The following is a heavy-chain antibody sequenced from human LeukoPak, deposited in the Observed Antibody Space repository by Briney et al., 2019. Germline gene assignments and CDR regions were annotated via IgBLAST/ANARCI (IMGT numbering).Heavy chain of an antibody. J-gene: IGHJ4*02. CDR3: ARVLRDASGYYDY. V-gene: IGHV3-64*01. CDR2: ISIHGGDT. D-gene: IGHD3-22*01. CDR1: GFTFSSYA. Sequence: GSLRLSCAASGFTFSSYAMHWVRQAPGKGLEYVSAISIHGGDTYYANSVKGRFTISRDNSKNTLYLQVGSLRAEDMAVYYCARVLRDASGYYDYWGQGTLVTVSS.